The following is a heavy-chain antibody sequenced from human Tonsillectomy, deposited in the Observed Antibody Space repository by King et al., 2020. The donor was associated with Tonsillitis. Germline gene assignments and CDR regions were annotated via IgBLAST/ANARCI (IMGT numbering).Heavy chain of an antibody. Sequence: QLVQSGAEVKKPGASVKVSCKASGYIFTSYGISWVRQAPGQGLEWMGWISAYNGNTNYAQKLQGRVTMTTDTSTSTAYMELRSLRSDDTAVYYCARDTTYDDFWGGPPVYGMDVWGQGTTVSVSS. CDR1: GYIFTSYG. CDR2: ISAYNGNT. CDR3: ARDTTYDDFWGGPPVYGMDV. D-gene: IGHD3-3*01. V-gene: IGHV1-18*04. J-gene: IGHJ6*02.